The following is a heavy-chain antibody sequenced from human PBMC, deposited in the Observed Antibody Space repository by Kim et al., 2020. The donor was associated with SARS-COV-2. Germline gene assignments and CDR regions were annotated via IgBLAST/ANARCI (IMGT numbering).Heavy chain of an antibody. CDR3: AKSTDYDSSGYYDYFDY. CDR1: GFTFSNFG. J-gene: IGHJ4*01. CDR2: IWYDGSNT. V-gene: IGHV3-33*06. Sequence: GGSLRLSCAASGFTFSNFGMHWVRQSPGKGLEWVAAIWYDGSNTYYADSIKGRFTISRDNSKNTLYLQMNSLRVEDTAVYDCAKSTDYDSSGYYDYFDY. D-gene: IGHD3-22*01.